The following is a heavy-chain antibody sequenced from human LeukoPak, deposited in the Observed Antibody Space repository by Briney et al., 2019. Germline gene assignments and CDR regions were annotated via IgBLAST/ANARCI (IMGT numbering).Heavy chain of an antibody. CDR2: FDPKENGET. D-gene: IGHD3-10*01. V-gene: IGHV1-24*01. Sequence: GASVKVSCKISGYTLTELSMHWVRQAPGKGLEWMGSFDPKENGETIYAQRFQGRVTMTEDTSTNTAYMELRSLRSDDTAIYYCAREGYYIDGRGNAGRFDPWGQGTLVTVSS. CDR3: AREGYYIDGRGNAGRFDP. J-gene: IGHJ5*02. CDR1: GYTLTELS.